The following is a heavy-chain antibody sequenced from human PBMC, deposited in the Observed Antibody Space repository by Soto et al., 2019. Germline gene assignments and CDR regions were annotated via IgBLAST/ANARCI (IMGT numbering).Heavy chain of an antibody. V-gene: IGHV5-51*01. D-gene: IGHD2-2*01. CDR1: GYTFTTYW. CDR3: ARVPGGFCSSTSCYAPFAY. J-gene: IGHJ4*02. Sequence: PGESLKISCKGSGYTFTTYWIGWVRQMPGEGLEWMGIIYPGDSDTRYSPSFQGQVTISVDKSINTAYLQWSSLKASDTAMYYCARVPGGFCSSTSCYAPFAYWGQGTLVTVSS. CDR2: IYPGDSDT.